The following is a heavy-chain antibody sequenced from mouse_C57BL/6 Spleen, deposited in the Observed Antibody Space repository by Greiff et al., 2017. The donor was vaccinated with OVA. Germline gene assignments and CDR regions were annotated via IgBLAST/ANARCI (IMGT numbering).Heavy chain of an antibody. CDR2: INPNNGGT. V-gene: IGHV1-22*01. J-gene: IGHJ3*01. D-gene: IGHD1-1*02. CDR3: ARGPYGPFAY. Sequence: EVKLQESGPELVKPGASVKMSCKASGYTFTDYNMHWVKQSHGKSLEWIGYINPNNGGTSYNQKFKGKATLTVNKSSSTAYMELRSLTSEDSAVYYCARGPYGPFAYWGQGTLVTVSA. CDR1: GYTFTDYN.